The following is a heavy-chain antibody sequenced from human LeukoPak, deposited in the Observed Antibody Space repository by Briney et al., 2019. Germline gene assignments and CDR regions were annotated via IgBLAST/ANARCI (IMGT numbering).Heavy chain of an antibody. CDR3: AKEARITIFGVVITPPHFDY. CDR1: GFTFSSYA. CDR2: ISYDGSNK. J-gene: IGHJ4*02. Sequence: GGSLRLSCAASGFTFSSYAMHWVRQAPGKGLEWVAVISYDGSNKYYADSVKGRFTISRDNSKNTLYLQMNSLRAEDTAVYYCAKEARITIFGVVITPPHFDYWGQGTLVTVSS. V-gene: IGHV3-30*04. D-gene: IGHD3-3*01.